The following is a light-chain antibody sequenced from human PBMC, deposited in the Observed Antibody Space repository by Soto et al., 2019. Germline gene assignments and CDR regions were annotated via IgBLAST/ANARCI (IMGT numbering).Light chain of an antibody. CDR2: DDS. CDR3: QVWDSSSALVV. J-gene: IGLJ2*01. CDR1: HVGSAR. V-gene: IGLV3-21*02. Sequence: SYELTQPPSVSVAPGQTARLSCGGNHVGSARVHWYQQRPGRAPVLVVYDDSDRPSGIPERFSGSNSGTSATLIISRVAAGDEADYYCQVWDSSSALVVFGGGTKLTVL.